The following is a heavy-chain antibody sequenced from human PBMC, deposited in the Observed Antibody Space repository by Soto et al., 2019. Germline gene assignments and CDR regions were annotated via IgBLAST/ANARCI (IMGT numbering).Heavy chain of an antibody. CDR2: ISYSGAT. D-gene: IGHD5-18*01. V-gene: IGHV4-30-4*01. CDR3: ARGRGYSYGLDP. CDR1: GDSISSNNNY. J-gene: IGHJ5*02. Sequence: SETLSLTSTVSGDSISSNNNYWSWIRQPPGEGLEWIGLISYSGATSDSPPLKSRVAISLDTSKNQFSLSLSSVTAADTAVYYCARGRGYSYGLDPWGQGTLVTVS.